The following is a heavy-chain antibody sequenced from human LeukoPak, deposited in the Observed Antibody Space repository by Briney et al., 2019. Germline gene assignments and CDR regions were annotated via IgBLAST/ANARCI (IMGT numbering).Heavy chain of an antibody. D-gene: IGHD4-17*01. CDR3: AKDTADYGATPIFDY. V-gene: IGHV3-23*01. J-gene: IGHJ4*02. CDR2: ISGSGGST. CDR1: GFTFSSYA. Sequence: GGSLRLSCAASGFTFSSYAMSWVRQAPGKGLEWVSAISGSGGSTYYADSVKGRFTISRDNSKNTLYLQMNSLRAEDTAVYYCAKDTADYGATPIFDYWGQGTLVTVSS.